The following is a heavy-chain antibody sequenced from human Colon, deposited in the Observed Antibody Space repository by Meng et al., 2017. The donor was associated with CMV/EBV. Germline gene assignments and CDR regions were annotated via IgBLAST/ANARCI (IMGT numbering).Heavy chain of an antibody. CDR2: ISTSGSPI. CDR3: VGPRVRYIFDH. D-gene: IGHD5-18*01. Sequence: GESLKISCAASGFDFSDYYMTWVRQAPGKGLEWISYISTSGSPIYYADSVKGRFTISRDNAKTSLYLHMNRLTAEDTGVYYCVGPRVRYIFDHWGQGTLVTVSS. J-gene: IGHJ4*02. CDR1: GFDFSDYY. V-gene: IGHV3-11*01.